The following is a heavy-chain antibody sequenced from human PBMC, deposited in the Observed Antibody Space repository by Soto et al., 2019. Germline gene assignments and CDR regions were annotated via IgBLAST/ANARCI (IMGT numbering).Heavy chain of an antibody. CDR2: INHSGST. D-gene: IGHD3-9*01. CDR3: ARGPSYYDILTGYTDFDY. V-gene: IGHV4-34*01. Sequence: SETLSLTCAVYGGSFSGYYWSWIRQPPGKGLEWIGEINHSGSTNYNPSLKSRVTISVDTSKNQFSLKLSSVTAADTAVYYCARGPSYYDILTGYTDFDYWGQGTLVTVSS. CDR1: GGSFSGYY. J-gene: IGHJ4*02.